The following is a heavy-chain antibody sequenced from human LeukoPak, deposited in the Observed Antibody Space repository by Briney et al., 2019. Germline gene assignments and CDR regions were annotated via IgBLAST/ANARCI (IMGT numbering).Heavy chain of an antibody. CDR3: AKDLLVLTYYYDSSGYQRTDY. CDR1: GFIVSSNY. D-gene: IGHD3-22*01. J-gene: IGHJ4*02. Sequence: GGSLRLSCAASGFIVSSNYMSWVRQAPRKGLEWVSVIYSGGSTYYADSVKGRFTISRDNSKNTLYLQMNSLRAEDTAVYYCAKDLLVLTYYYDSSGYQRTDYWGQGTLVTVSS. V-gene: IGHV3-53*01. CDR2: IYSGGST.